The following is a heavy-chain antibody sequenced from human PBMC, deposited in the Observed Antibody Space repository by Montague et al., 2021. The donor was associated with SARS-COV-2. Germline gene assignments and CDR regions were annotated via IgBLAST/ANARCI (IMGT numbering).Heavy chain of an antibody. CDR2: ISSSVSTI. CDR3: AREKARITIFGAPRGYMDV. Sequence: SLRLSCAASGFTFSGYEMNWVRQAPGKGLEWVSYISSSVSTIYYADSVKGRFTISRDNAKNSLYLQMNSLRAEDTAVYYCAREKARITIFGAPRGYMDVWGKGTTVTVSS. D-gene: IGHD3-3*01. V-gene: IGHV3-48*03. CDR1: GFTFSGYE. J-gene: IGHJ6*03.